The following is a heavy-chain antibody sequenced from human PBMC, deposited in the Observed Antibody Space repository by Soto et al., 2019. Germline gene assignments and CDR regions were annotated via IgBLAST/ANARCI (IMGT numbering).Heavy chain of an antibody. CDR2: IYHSGST. CDR1: GGSISSSNW. V-gene: IGHV4-4*02. D-gene: IGHD3-10*01. CDR3: VVWFGEDYYVMDV. Sequence: SETLSLTCAVSGGSISSSNWWSWVRQLPGKGLEWIGEIYHSGSTNYNPSLKSRVTISVDKSKNQFSLKLSSVTAADTAVYYCVVWFGEDYYVMDVWGQGTTVTVSS. J-gene: IGHJ6*02.